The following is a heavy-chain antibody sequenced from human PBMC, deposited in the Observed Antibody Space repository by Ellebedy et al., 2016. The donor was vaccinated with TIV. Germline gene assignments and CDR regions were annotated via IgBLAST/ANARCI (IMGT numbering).Heavy chain of an antibody. Sequence: PGGSLRLSCVASGFTFNSYVMSWVRQAPGKGLEWVSSLSASGGSTYYADSVKGRFTISRDNSKNTLYLQMNSLRAEDTAVYYCAKRVTMVREVITYYHYAMDVWGQGTTVTVSS. D-gene: IGHD3-10*01. CDR3: AKRVTMVREVITYYHYAMDV. V-gene: IGHV3-23*01. J-gene: IGHJ6*02. CDR1: GFTFNSYV. CDR2: LSASGGST.